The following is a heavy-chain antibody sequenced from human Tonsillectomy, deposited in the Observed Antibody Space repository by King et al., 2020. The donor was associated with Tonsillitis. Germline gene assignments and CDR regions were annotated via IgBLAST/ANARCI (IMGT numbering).Heavy chain of an antibody. CDR1: GFTFSSYA. J-gene: IGHJ4*02. Sequence: VQLVESGGGVVQPGRSLRLSCAASGFTFSSYAMHWVRQAPVKGLEWVAVISYEGSNKYYADSVKGRFTISRDNSQNTLYLQMNSLRAEDTAVYYCARETSGISDYWGQGTLVTVSS. CDR2: ISYEGSNK. D-gene: IGHD3-10*01. V-gene: IGHV3-30-3*01. CDR3: ARETSGISDY.